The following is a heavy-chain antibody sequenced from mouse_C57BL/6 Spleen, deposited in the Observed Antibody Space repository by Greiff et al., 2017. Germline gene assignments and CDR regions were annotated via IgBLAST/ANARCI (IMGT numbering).Heavy chain of an antibody. Sequence: VQLQQPGAELVMPGASVKLSCKASGYTFTSYWMHWVKQRPGQGLEWIGEIDPSDSYTNYTQKFKGKSTLTVDKSSSPAYMQRSSLTSEDSAVYYCANVYYCNYSWYFDVWGTGTTVTVSS. CDR3: ANVYYCNYSWYFDV. D-gene: IGHD2-1*01. CDR1: GYTFTSYW. CDR2: IDPSDSYT. V-gene: IGHV1-69*01. J-gene: IGHJ1*03.